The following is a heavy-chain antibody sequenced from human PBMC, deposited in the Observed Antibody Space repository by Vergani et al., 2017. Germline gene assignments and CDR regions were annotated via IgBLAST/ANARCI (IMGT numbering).Heavy chain of an antibody. Sequence: QVTLRESGPALVKPTQTPTLTCTFSGFSLSTSGMCVSWIRQPPGKALGWLARIDWVDDKYYSTPLKTRLTISKDTSKNQVVLTMTNMDPVDTAPYYCARTGYSYSNAFDYWGQGTLVTVSS. CDR3: ARTGYSYSNAFDY. D-gene: IGHD5-18*01. J-gene: IGHJ4*02. CDR2: IDWVDDK. V-gene: IGHV2-70*15. CDR1: GFSLSTSGMC.